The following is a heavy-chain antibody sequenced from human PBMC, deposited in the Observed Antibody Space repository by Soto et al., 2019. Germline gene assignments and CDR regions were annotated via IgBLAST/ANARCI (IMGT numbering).Heavy chain of an antibody. CDR2: IIPIFGTA. D-gene: IGHD3-10*01. Sequence: ASVKVSCKASGGTFSSYAISWVRQAPGQGLEWMGGIIPIFGTANYAQKFQGRVTITADKSTNTVYMELSSLRSEDTAVYYGATHGATTMARGAMKHDDYVMDVWGQGTTVTVSS. CDR1: GGTFSSYA. CDR3: ATHGATTMARGAMKHDDYVMDV. J-gene: IGHJ6*02. V-gene: IGHV1-69*06.